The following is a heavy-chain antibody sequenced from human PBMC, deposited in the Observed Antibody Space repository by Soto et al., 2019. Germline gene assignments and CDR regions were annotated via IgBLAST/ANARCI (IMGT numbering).Heavy chain of an antibody. V-gene: IGHV3-15*01. CDR3: ATDQPFDL. J-gene: IGHJ3*01. Sequence: EVQLVESAGGLVQTGGSLRLSCAASGCKRNNAWMTVVRHAPGKGLEWVGHIKSTTAGESTDYAAPVTGRFTISRDDSSNMRSLLINTLKDEDTAVYYCATDQPFDLWGHGSMVTVSS. CDR1: GCKRNNAW. CDR2: IKSTTAGEST.